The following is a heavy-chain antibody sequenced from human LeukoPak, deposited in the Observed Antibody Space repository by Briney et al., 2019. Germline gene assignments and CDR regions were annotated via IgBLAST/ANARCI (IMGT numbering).Heavy chain of an antibody. D-gene: IGHD7-27*01. J-gene: IGHJ4*02. CDR2: MYYSGST. V-gene: IGHV4-59*01. Sequence: SETLSLTCTVSGGSISSYYWSWIRQPPGKGLEWIGYMYYSGSTNYNPSLKSRVTISVDTSKNQFPLKLSSVTAADTAVYYCARAGANWGYYFDYWGQGTLVTVSS. CDR3: ARAGANWGYYFDY. CDR1: GGSISSYY.